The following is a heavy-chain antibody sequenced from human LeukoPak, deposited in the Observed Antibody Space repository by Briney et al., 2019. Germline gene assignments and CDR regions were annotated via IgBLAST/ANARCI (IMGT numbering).Heavy chain of an antibody. V-gene: IGHV4-4*07. CDR3: ARKDGDY. CDR1: GASINAFH. CDR2: IYSSGSS. J-gene: IGHJ4*02. Sequence: SETLSLTCTASGASINAFHWTWFRQPAGEGLEWIGLIYSSGSSLLNPSLKSRVAMSVDLTKNQLSLKLTSVTAADTAMYYCARKDGDYWGRGTLVAVSS.